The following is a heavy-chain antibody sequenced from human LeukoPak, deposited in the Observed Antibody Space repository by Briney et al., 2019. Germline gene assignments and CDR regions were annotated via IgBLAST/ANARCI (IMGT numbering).Heavy chain of an antibody. Sequence: SETLSLTCAVYGGSFSGYYWSWIRQPPGKGLEWIGEINHSGSTNYNPSLKSRVTISVDTSKNQFSLKLSSVTAADTAVYYCARVGYSSGWYMAYYYGMDVWGQGTTVTVSS. CDR3: ARVGYSSGWYMAYYYGMDV. J-gene: IGHJ6*02. V-gene: IGHV4-34*01. CDR1: GGSFSGYY. CDR2: INHSGST. D-gene: IGHD6-19*01.